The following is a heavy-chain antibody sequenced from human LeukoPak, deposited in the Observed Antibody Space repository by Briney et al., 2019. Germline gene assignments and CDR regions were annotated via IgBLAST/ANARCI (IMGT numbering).Heavy chain of an antibody. CDR1: GFTFSSYW. CDR3: ARDRRDTYCSGGSCYFRYYYYMDV. J-gene: IGHJ6*03. Sequence: AGGSLRLSCAASGFTFSSYWMHWVRQAPGKGLVWVSRINSDGSSTPYADSVKGRFTISRDNAKNTLYLQMNSLRAEDTAVYYCARDRRDTYCSGGSCYFRYYYYMDVWGRGTTVTVSS. V-gene: IGHV3-74*01. CDR2: INSDGSST. D-gene: IGHD2-15*01.